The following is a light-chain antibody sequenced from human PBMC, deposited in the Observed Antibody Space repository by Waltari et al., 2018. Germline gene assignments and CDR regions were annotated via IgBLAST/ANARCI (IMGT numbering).Light chain of an antibody. CDR3: AAWDDSLNGVV. Sequence: QSVLTQPPSASGTPGQRVTISCSGSSSNIGSNTVNWYQQLPGTAPKLLIYRYNQRPSGFPDRFSGSKSGTSASLDISGLQSEDEADYYCAAWDDSLNGVVFGGRTKLTVL. J-gene: IGLJ2*01. CDR2: RYN. V-gene: IGLV1-44*01. CDR1: SSNIGSNT.